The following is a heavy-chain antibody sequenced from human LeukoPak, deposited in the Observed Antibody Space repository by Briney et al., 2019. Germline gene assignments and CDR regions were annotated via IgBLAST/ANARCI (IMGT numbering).Heavy chain of an antibody. J-gene: IGHJ4*02. CDR3: AKNPYYYYGSGSYYEDY. CDR1: GFTFSSYS. CDR2: ISSSSSYI. Sequence: KSGGSLRLSCAASGFTFSSYSMNWVRQAPGKGLEWVSSISSSSSYIYYADSVKGRFTISRDNAKNSLYLQMNSLRAEDAAVYYCAKNPYYYYGSGSYYEDYWGQGTLVTVSS. V-gene: IGHV3-21*04. D-gene: IGHD3-10*01.